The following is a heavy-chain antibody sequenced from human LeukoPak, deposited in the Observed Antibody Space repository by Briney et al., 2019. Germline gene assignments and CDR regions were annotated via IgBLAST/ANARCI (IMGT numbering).Heavy chain of an antibody. D-gene: IGHD5-12*01. CDR2: VRGSGSDT. V-gene: IGHV3-23*01. J-gene: IGHJ4*02. CDR3: AKTSRVNSAYDSPFDY. Sequence: PGGSLRLSCAASGFTFSTYAMTWVSQAPGKWMEWVSAVRGSGSDTYYADSVKGRFTISRDNSKNTLYLQMHSLRAEDTAMYYCAKTSRVNSAYDSPFDYWGEGTLVTVSS. CDR1: GFTFSTYA.